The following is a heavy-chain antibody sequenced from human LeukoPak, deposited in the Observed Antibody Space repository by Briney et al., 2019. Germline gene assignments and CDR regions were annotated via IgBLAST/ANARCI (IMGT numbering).Heavy chain of an antibody. CDR1: GYTFTSYG. Sequence: ASVKVSCKASGYTFTSYGISWVRQAPGQGLEWMGWNSAYNGNTNYAQKLQGRVTMTTDTSTSTAYMELRSLRSDDTAVYYCAREHYGDYVSYFDYWGQGTLVTVSS. J-gene: IGHJ4*02. CDR2: NSAYNGNT. V-gene: IGHV1-18*01. CDR3: AREHYGDYVSYFDY. D-gene: IGHD4-17*01.